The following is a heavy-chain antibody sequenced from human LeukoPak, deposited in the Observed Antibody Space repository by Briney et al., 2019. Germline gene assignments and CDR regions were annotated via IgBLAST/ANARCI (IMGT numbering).Heavy chain of an antibody. CDR2: ISGSGGRT. CDR3: AKPREDGYEEYYFDY. J-gene: IGHJ4*02. D-gene: IGHD5-12*01. V-gene: IGHV3-23*01. Sequence: GGSLRLSCAASGFTFSSNAMSWVRQAPGKGLEWVSAISGSGGRTYYADSVKGRFTISRDNSKNTLYLQMNSLRAEDTAVYYCAKPREDGYEEYYFDYWGQGTLVTVSS. CDR1: GFTFSSNA.